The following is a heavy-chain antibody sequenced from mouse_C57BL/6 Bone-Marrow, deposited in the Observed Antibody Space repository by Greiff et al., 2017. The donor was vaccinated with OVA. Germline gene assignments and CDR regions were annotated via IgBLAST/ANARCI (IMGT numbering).Heavy chain of an antibody. CDR3: ARGRLPPLWYFDV. CDR1: GFTFSDYG. V-gene: IGHV5-17*01. Sequence: DVMLVESGGGLVKPGGSLKLSCAASGFTFSDYGMHWVRQAPEKGLEWVAYISSGSSTIYYADTVKGRFTISRDNAKNTLFLQMTSLRSEDTAMYYCARGRLPPLWYFDVWGTGTTVTVSS. J-gene: IGHJ1*03. D-gene: IGHD2-2*01. CDR2: ISSGSSTI.